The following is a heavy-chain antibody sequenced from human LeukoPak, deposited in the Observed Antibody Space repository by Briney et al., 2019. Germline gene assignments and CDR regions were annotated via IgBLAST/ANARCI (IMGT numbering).Heavy chain of an antibody. CDR1: GFTFSSYG. Sequence: GGSLRLSCAASGFTFSSYGMHWVRQAPGKGLEWVAFIRYDGSNKYYADSVKGRFTISRDNSKNTLYLQMNSLRAEDTAVYYCAKDQGYNWNSQFDYWGQGTLVTVSS. CDR3: AKDQGYNWNSQFDY. J-gene: IGHJ4*02. V-gene: IGHV3-30*02. CDR2: IRYDGSNK. D-gene: IGHD1-7*01.